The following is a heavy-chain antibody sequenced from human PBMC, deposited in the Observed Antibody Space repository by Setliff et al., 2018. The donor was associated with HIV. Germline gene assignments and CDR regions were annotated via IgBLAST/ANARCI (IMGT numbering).Heavy chain of an antibody. Sequence: SETLSLTCAVYGGSFTTYYWSWIRQPPGKGLEWIGEINHIGSTKYNPSLKSRVTISIDTSTNQFSLKLSSVTAVDTAVYYCARESLNLGELSSNPDASDIWGQGTMVTVSS. V-gene: IGHV4-34*01. D-gene: IGHD3-16*02. J-gene: IGHJ3*02. CDR3: ARESLNLGELSSNPDASDI. CDR2: INHIGST. CDR1: GGSFTTYY.